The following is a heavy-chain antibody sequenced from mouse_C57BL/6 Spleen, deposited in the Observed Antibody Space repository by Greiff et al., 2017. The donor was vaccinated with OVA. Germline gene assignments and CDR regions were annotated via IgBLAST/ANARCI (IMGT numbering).Heavy chain of an antibody. J-gene: IGHJ3*01. D-gene: IGHD3-2*02. V-gene: IGHV1-82*01. CDR2: IYPGDGDT. Sequence: QVTLKVSGPELVKPGASVKISCKASGYAFSSSWMNWVKQRPGKGLEWIGRIYPGDGDTNYNGKFKGKATLTADKSSSTAYMQLSSLTSEDSAVYFCAVDSSGYVDAYWGQGTLVTVSA. CDR1: GYAFSSSW. CDR3: AVDSSGYVDAY.